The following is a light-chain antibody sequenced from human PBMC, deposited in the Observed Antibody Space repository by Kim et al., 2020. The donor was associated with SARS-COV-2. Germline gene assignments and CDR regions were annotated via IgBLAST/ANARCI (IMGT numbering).Light chain of an antibody. CDR3: QTWDTGIQV. V-gene: IGLV4-69*02. J-gene: IGLJ1*01. Sequence: QLVLTQSPSASASLGASVKVTCTVNSGHNVYAIAWHYQQPEKGPRYLMKVNSDGSHSKGDGIPDRYSGSSSGAEHYLTISSLQSEDEGDYYCQTWDTGIQVFGSGTKVTVL. CDR1: SGHNVYA. CDR2: VNSDGSH.